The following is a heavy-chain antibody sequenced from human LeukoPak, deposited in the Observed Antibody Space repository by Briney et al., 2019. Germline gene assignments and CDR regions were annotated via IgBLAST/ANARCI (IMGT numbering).Heavy chain of an antibody. V-gene: IGHV4-59*01. D-gene: IGHD3-10*01. CDR2: IHRSGST. J-gene: IGHJ4*02. Sequence: SETLSLTCTVSGDSISSYYWSWIRQPPGGGLEWVGYIHRSGSTNYNPSLKSRVTISVDTSKNHFSLKLSSVTAADTAVYYCARGFKSQYYYASGNYYDYYFDYWGQGTLVTVSS. CDR3: ARGFKSQYYYASGNYYDYYFDY. CDR1: GDSISSYY.